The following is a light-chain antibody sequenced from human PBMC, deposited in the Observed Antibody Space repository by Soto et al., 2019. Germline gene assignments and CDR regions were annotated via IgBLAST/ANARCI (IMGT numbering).Light chain of an antibody. CDR1: QSISSY. Sequence: DIQMTQSPSSLSASVGDRVTITCRASQSISSYLNWYQQKPGKAPKLLIYAASSLQSGVPSRFSGSGSGTDFTLTISSLQAEDFATYYCLQDHDYQWTFGQGTKVDIK. CDR2: AAS. CDR3: LQDHDYQWT. J-gene: IGKJ2*02. V-gene: IGKV1-39*01.